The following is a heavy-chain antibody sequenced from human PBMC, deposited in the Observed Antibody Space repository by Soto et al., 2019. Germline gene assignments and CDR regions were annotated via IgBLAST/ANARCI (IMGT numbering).Heavy chain of an antibody. V-gene: IGHV4-39*01. CDR1: GVSISSISYY. CDR3: ARRSMGARYYYMDV. CDR2: IYYSGST. J-gene: IGHJ6*03. Sequence: QLQLQESGPGLVKPSETLSLTCTVSGVSISSISYYWGWIRQPPGKGLEWIGSIYYSGSTYYNPSLKSRVTISVDTSKNQFSLKLSSVTAADTAVYYCARRSMGARYYYMDVWGKGTTVTVSS. D-gene: IGHD3-16*01.